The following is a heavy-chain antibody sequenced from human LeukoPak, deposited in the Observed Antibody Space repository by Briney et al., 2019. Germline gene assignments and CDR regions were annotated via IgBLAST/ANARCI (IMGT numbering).Heavy chain of an antibody. V-gene: IGHV1-2*04. CDR3: ASSSGWDSAWFDP. CDR1: GYTFTGYY. CDR2: INPNSGGT. Sequence: ASVKVSCKASGYTFTGYYMHWVRQAPGQGLEWMGWINPNSGGTNYAQKFQGWVTMTRDTSISTAYMELSRLRSDDTAVYYCASSSGWDSAWFDPWGQGTLVTVSS. J-gene: IGHJ5*02. D-gene: IGHD6-25*01.